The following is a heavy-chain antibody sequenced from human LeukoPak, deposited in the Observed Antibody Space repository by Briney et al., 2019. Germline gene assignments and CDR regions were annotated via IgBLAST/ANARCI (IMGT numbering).Heavy chain of an antibody. CDR1: GGSISSSNW. D-gene: IGHD3-10*01. J-gene: IGHJ5*02. V-gene: IGHV4-4*02. CDR3: ASNYGSGSYYPNWFDP. CDR2: IYHSGST. Sequence: SETLSLTCAVSGGSISSSNWWSWVRQPPGKGLEWIGEIYHSGSTNYNPSLKSRVTISVDKSKNQFSLKLSSVTAADTAVYYCASNYGSGSYYPNWFDPWGQGTLVTVSS.